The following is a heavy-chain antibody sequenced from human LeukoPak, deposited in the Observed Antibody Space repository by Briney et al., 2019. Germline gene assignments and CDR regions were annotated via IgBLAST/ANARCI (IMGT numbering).Heavy chain of an antibody. CDR2: IKQDGSEK. Sequence: GGSLRLSCAASGFTFSSYWMSWVRQAPGKGLEWVANIKQDGSEKYYVDSVKGRFTISRDNAKNSLYPQMNSLRAEDTAVYYCARNQQLGGHSYYYYGMDVWGQGTTVTVSS. V-gene: IGHV3-7*03. J-gene: IGHJ6*02. D-gene: IGHD3-16*01. CDR1: GFTFSSYW. CDR3: ARNQQLGGHSYYYYGMDV.